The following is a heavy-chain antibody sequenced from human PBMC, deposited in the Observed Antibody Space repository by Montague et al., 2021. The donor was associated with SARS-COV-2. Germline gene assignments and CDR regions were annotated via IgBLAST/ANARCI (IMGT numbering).Heavy chain of an antibody. D-gene: IGHD1-26*01. J-gene: IGHJ2*01. CDR3: AKDARKWELLPSYWYFDL. V-gene: IGHV3-9*01. Sequence: SLRLSCAASGFIFDDYAMHWVRQAPGKGLEWVSGITWKSGRIAYADSVKGRFTVSRDNAKNSLYLQMNSLRAEDTALYYCAKDARKWELLPSYWYFDLWGRGILVTVSS. CDR2: ITWKSGRI. CDR1: GFIFDDYA.